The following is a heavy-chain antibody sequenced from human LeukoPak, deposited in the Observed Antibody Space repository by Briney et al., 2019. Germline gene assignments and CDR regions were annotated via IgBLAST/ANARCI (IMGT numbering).Heavy chain of an antibody. J-gene: IGHJ5*02. Sequence: SETLSLTCTVSGGSISSYYWSWLRQPPGKGLEWIGYIYYSGSTNYNPSLKSRVTISVDTSKNQFSLKLSSVTAADTAVYYCARQLSGPLAPWGQGTLVTVSS. V-gene: IGHV4-59*08. D-gene: IGHD3-10*01. CDR2: IYYSGST. CDR1: GGSISSYY. CDR3: ARQLSGPLAP.